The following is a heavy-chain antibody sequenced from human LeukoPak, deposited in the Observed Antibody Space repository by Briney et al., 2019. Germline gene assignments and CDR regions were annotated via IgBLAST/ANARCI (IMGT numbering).Heavy chain of an antibody. CDR2: VIPIFGTA. Sequence: GASVKVSCKASGGTFSSNAISWVRQAPGQRLERMGGVIPIFGTANSAQKFQGRVTITTDESTSTAYMKLSSLRSEDTAVYYCAGGPIAAAGSVDYWGQGRLVTVSS. CDR3: AGGPIAAAGSVDY. V-gene: IGHV1-69*05. J-gene: IGHJ4*02. D-gene: IGHD6-13*01. CDR1: GGTFSSNA.